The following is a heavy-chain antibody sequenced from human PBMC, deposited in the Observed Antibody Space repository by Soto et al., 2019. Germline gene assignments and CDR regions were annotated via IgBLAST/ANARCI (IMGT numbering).Heavy chain of an antibody. D-gene: IGHD4-17*01. CDR2: VYYRGRS. V-gene: IGHV4-39*01. CDR3: VSQRTTVPTQAYFDY. Sequence: SETLSLTCTVSGGSVTNSSYYWVWIRQSPGKGLEWIGSVYYRGRSYSKSSVKSRVTISVDTSKNRFSLSLNSVTASDTAVYFCVSQRTTVPTQAYFDYWGPGALVTAPQ. CDR1: GGSVTNSSYY. J-gene: IGHJ4*02.